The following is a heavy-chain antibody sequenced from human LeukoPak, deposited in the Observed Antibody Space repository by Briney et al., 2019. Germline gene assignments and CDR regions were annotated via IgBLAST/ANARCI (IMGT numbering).Heavy chain of an antibody. CDR3: ARATTRYWAMVRGADY. J-gene: IGHJ4*02. V-gene: IGHV1-8*01. Sequence: ASVKVSCKASGYTFTSYDINWVRQATGQGLEWMGWMNPNSGNTGYAQKFQGRVTMTRNTSISTAYMELSSLRSEDTAVYYCARATTRYWAMVRGADYWGQGTLVTVSS. CDR2: MNPNSGNT. CDR1: GYTFTSYD. D-gene: IGHD3-10*01.